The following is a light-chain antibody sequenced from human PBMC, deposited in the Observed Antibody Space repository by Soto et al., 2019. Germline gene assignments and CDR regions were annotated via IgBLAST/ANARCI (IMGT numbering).Light chain of an antibody. CDR3: QQYGSLSWT. J-gene: IGKJ1*01. V-gene: IGKV3-15*01. Sequence: EIVMTQSPATLSVSPGEGATLSCRASQSVSSKLAWYQQKPGQAPRLLIYGASTRATGIPARFSGSGSGTDFTLTISRLEPEDFAVYYCQQYGSLSWTFGQGTKVDI. CDR1: QSVSSK. CDR2: GAS.